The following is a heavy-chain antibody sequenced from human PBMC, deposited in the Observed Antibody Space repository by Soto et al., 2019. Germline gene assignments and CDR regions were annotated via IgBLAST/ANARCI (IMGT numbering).Heavy chain of an antibody. D-gene: IGHD3-16*02. CDR1: SSSISSSNW. V-gene: IGHV4-28*03. CDR2: IYYSGTT. Sequence: RPSETLSLTCAVSSSSISSSNWWGWIRQPPGKALEWIGYIYYSGTTSYNPSLKSRVTMSVDTSKNQFSLKLNSVTAVDTAVYYCARGPRRNYPADYWGQGTLVTVSS. J-gene: IGHJ4*02. CDR3: ARGPRRNYPADY.